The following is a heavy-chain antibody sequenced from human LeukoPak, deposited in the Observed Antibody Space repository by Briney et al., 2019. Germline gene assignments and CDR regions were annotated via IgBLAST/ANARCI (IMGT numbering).Heavy chain of an antibody. CDR2: IIPIFGTA. CDR3: ARPGGCSSTSCHQANDAFDI. D-gene: IGHD2-2*01. Sequence: ASVKVSCKASGGTFSSYAISWVRQAPRQGLEWMGGIIPIFGTANYAQKFQGRVTITADESTSTAYMELSSLRSEDTAVYYCARPGGCSSTSCHQANDAFDIWGQGTMVTVSS. J-gene: IGHJ3*02. CDR1: GGTFSSYA. V-gene: IGHV1-69*01.